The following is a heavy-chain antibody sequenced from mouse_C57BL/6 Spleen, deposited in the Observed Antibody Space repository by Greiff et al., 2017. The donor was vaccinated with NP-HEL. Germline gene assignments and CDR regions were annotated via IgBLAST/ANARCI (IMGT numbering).Heavy chain of an antibody. V-gene: IGHV1-15*01. Sequence: VQLQQSGAELVRPGASVTLSCKASGYTFTDYEMHWVKQTPVHGLEWIGAIDPETGGTAYNQKFKGKAILTADKSSSTAYMELRGLTSEDSAVNYCTSGNYHYWYFDVWGTGTTVTVSS. D-gene: IGHD2-1*01. CDR3: TSGNYHYWYFDV. CDR2: IDPETGGT. J-gene: IGHJ1*03. CDR1: GYTFTDYE.